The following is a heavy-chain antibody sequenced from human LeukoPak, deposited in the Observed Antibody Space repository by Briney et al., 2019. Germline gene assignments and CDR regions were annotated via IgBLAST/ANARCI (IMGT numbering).Heavy chain of an antibody. CDR2: ITGSGTNT. CDR3: VKERGGEFDY. J-gene: IGHJ4*02. CDR1: GFSFSSYG. V-gene: IGHV3-23*01. Sequence: GGSLRLSCEASGFSFSSYGMSWARQAPGQGLEWVSAITGSGTNTYYADSVKGRFTISRDNSKNSLYLQMNSLRVEDTALYYCVKERGGEFDYWGQGTLVTVSS. D-gene: IGHD2-21*01.